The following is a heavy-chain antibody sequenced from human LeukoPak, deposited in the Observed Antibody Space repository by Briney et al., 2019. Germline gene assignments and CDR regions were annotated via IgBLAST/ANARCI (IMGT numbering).Heavy chain of an antibody. Sequence: SVKVSCKASGFTFTSSAVQWVRQARGQRLEWIGWIVVGSGNANYAQKFQERVTITRDMSTSLAYMELSSLRSEDTAVYYCAAEAAYYYDSRDAFDVWGQGTMVTVSS. CDR1: GFTFTSSA. CDR3: AAEAAYYYDSRDAFDV. J-gene: IGHJ3*01. CDR2: IVVGSGNA. V-gene: IGHV1-58*01. D-gene: IGHD3-22*01.